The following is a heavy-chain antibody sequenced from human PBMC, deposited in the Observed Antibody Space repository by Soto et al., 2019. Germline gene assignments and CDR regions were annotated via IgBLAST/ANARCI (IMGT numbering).Heavy chain of an antibody. J-gene: IGHJ6*02. CDR1: GFTFNSYE. Sequence: PGGSLRLSCAASGFTFNSYEMNWVRQAPGKGLEWVSYISSSGSTIYYADSVKGRFTISRDNAKNSLYLQMNSLRAEDTAVYYCARATLELSVVTPFDYYGMDVWGQGTTVTVSS. CDR2: ISSSGSTI. D-gene: IGHD2-15*01. CDR3: ARATLELSVVTPFDYYGMDV. V-gene: IGHV3-48*03.